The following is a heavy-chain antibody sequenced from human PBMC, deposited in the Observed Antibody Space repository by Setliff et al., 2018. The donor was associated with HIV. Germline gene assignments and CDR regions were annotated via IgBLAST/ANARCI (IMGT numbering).Heavy chain of an antibody. D-gene: IGHD1-1*01. CDR1: GYRLSSYD. J-gene: IGHJ4*02. CDR3: AREAHSAWNRGAVATLYFGY. V-gene: IGHV1-8*01. Sequence: ASVKVSCKTSGYRLSSYDINWVRQASGKGLEWMGWMNPNSGNAGYAQIFQGRVTLTRDTSTNTVYMELSSLRSEDTAVYYCAREAHSAWNRGAVATLYFGYWGQGTLVTVSS. CDR2: MNPNSGNA.